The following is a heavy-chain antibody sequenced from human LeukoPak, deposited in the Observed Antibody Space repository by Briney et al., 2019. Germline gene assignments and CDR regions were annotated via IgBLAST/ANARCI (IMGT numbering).Heavy chain of an antibody. CDR2: VFFTGST. CDR3: ARIFILSGFSSYFDH. V-gene: IGHV4-4*08. D-gene: IGHD3-9*01. J-gene: IGHJ4*02. Sequence: PSETLSLTCSVSGDSFRSHYWSWIRQPPGKRPEWIGHVFFTGSTTYNPTLEGRVTTSIDTSGSQFSLKLTSVTAADTAVYFCARIFILSGFSSYFDHWGQGTLVTVSS. CDR1: GDSFRSHY.